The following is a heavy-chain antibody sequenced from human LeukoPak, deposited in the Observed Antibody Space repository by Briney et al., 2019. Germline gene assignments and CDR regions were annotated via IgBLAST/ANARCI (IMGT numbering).Heavy chain of an antibody. Sequence: SETLSLTCTVSGASITRYFWNWIRQPPGKELEWIGYITSGGSTNYNPSLKSRVTISIDTSKNQFSLKLTSATAADTAVYYCARGDDYKSTLFDYWGQGTLVTVSS. CDR3: ARGDDYKSTLFDY. CDR2: ITSGGST. D-gene: IGHD5-12*01. CDR1: GASITRYF. J-gene: IGHJ4*02. V-gene: IGHV4-59*01.